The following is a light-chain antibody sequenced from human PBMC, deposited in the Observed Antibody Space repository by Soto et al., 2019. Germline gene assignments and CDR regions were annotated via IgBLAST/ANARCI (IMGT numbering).Light chain of an antibody. V-gene: IGKV1-39*01. J-gene: IGKJ5*01. CDR1: QSISSY. CDR3: QQSYSTPIT. Sequence: DIKMTQSPSSLYASVGDRVTITCRASQSISSYLNWYQQTQGKAPKLLIYAASSLQSGVPSRFSGTGSWTDFTLTISRLQPEDVPTDYCQQSYSTPITFGQGTRLEIK. CDR2: AAS.